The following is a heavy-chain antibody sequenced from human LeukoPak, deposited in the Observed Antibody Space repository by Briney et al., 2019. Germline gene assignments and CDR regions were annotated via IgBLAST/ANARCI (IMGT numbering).Heavy chain of an antibody. J-gene: IGHJ4*02. D-gene: IGHD3-10*01. V-gene: IGHV4-39*01. CDR2: IYYTGST. CDR1: GGSISRSSYY. CDR3: ARLTSGHFDY. Sequence: PSETLSLTCTVSGGSISRSSYYWGWIRQPPGKGLEWIATIYYTGSTYYNPSLKSRVTISADTSKNQFSLKLSSVTAADTAVYYCARLTSGHFDYWGQGTLVTVSS.